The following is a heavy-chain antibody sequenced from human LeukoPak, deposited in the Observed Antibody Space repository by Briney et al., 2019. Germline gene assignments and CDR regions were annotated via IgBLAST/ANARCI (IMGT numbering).Heavy chain of an antibody. D-gene: IGHD3-9*01. CDR2: ISSSSSTI. CDR1: GFIFSSYS. CDR3: ARDASITIQYYYYYYMDV. Sequence: GGSLRLSCAASGFIFSSYSMNWVRQAPGKGLEWVSYISSSSSTIYYADSVKGRFTISRDNAKNSLYLQMNSLRAEDTAVYYCARDASITIQYYYYYYMDVWGKGTTVTVSS. J-gene: IGHJ6*03. V-gene: IGHV3-48*01.